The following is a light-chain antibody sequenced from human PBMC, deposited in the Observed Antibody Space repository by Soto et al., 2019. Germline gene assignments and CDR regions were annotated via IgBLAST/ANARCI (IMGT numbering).Light chain of an antibody. J-gene: IGKJ4*01. CDR3: LQSHSFPLT. V-gene: IGKV1-12*01. CDR1: QAVGTW. CDR2: GAS. Sequence: DIPMTQSPSSASAAIGDRVTITCRASQAVGTWVAWYQQQPGKPPTLLLYGASGLYTGVPSRFSGSGSGTDFTLTFSALHPEDFATYFCLQSHSFPLTYGGGTNVDIK.